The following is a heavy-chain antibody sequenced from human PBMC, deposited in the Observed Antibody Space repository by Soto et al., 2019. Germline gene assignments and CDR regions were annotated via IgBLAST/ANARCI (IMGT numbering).Heavy chain of an antibody. CDR2: IYYSGST. D-gene: IGHD3-10*01. J-gene: IGHJ6*02. Sequence: SETLSLTCAVYGGSFSGYYWSWIRQHPGKGLEWIGYIYYSGSTYYNPSLKSRVTISVDTSKNQFSLKLSSVTAADTAVYYCARGGGESVYYYYGMDVWGQGTTVTVSS. V-gene: IGHV4-31*11. CDR1: GGSFSGYY. CDR3: ARGGGESVYYYYGMDV.